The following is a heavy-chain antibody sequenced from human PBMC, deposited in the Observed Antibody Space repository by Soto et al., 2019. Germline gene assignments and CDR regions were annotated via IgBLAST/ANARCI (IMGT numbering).Heavy chain of an antibody. J-gene: IGHJ4*02. CDR1: GFTVSSNY. CDR3: ARAFRYNWNSGGLYYFDY. CDR2: IYSGGST. Sequence: GGSLRLSCAASGFTVSSNYMSWVRQAPGKGLEWVSVIYSGGSTYYADSVKGRFTISRHNSKNTLYLQMNSLRAEDTAVYYCARAFRYNWNSGGLYYFDYWGQGTLVTVSS. D-gene: IGHD1-7*01. V-gene: IGHV3-53*04.